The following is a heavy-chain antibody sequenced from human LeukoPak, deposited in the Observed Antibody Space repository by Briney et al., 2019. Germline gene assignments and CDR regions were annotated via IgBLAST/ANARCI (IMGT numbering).Heavy chain of an antibody. CDR2: INHSGST. CDR3: ARGQRGWIQLWLFDY. Sequence: PETLSLTCAVYGGSFSGYYWSWIRQPPGKGLEWIGEINHSGSTNYNPSLKSRVTISVDTSKNQFSLKLSSVTAADTAVYYCARGQRGWIQLWLFDYWGQGTLVTVSS. J-gene: IGHJ4*02. CDR1: GGSFSGYY. V-gene: IGHV4-34*01. D-gene: IGHD5-18*01.